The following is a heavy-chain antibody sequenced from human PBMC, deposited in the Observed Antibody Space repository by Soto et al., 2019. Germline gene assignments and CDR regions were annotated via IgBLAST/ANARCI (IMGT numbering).Heavy chain of an antibody. D-gene: IGHD3-16*01. V-gene: IGHV1-8*01. CDR2: MNPNSGNT. J-gene: IGHJ6*02. Sequence: ASVKVSCKASGYTFTSYDINWVRQATGQGLEWMGWMNPNSGNTGYAQKFQGRVTTTRNTSISTAYMELSSLRSEDTAVYYCARRGGRYSYCYYGMNGWGQGTTVTVSS. CDR3: ARRGGRYSYCYYGMNG. CDR1: GYTFTSYD.